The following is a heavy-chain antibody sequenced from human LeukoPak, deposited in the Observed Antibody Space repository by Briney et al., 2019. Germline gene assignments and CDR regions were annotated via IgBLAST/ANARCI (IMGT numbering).Heavy chain of an antibody. CDR2: IYSGGST. CDR3: ASAGGGYYDSSGYYDY. Sequence: VESGGGLIQPGGSLRLSCAAPGFTVSSNYMSWVRQAPGKGLEWVSVIYSGGSTYYADSVKGRFTISRDNSKNTLYLQMNSLRAEDTAVYYWASAGGGYYDSSGYYDYWGQGTLVTVSS. D-gene: IGHD3-22*01. CDR1: GFTVSSNY. V-gene: IGHV3-53*01. J-gene: IGHJ4*02.